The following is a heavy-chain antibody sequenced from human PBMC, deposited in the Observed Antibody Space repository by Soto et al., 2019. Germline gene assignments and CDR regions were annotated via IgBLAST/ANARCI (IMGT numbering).Heavy chain of an antibody. Sequence: EVQLLESGGGLVQPGGSLGLSYAASGFTFSSYAMNWVRQAPGKGLEWVSVISGSDGSTYYADSGKGRFTISRDNSKNTLNLQMNSLRAEDTAVYYCARRSSSWYFDYWGQGTLVTVSS. CDR3: ARRSSSWYFDY. CDR2: ISGSDGST. J-gene: IGHJ4*02. CDR1: GFTFSSYA. D-gene: IGHD6-13*01. V-gene: IGHV3-23*01.